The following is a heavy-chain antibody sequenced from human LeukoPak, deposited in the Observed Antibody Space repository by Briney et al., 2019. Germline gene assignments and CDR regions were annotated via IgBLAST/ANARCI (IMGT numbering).Heavy chain of an antibody. CDR1: GFSFDDYA. CDR3: AKDSTPRGVQLAFYFDY. Sequence: GGSLRLSRVASGFSFDDYAMHWVRQAPGKGLEWVSGISRSSGTIYYSDSVKGRFTISRDNAKNSVYLQMNSLRADDTAFYYCAKDSTPRGVQLAFYFDYWGQGALVTVSS. V-gene: IGHV3-9*01. CDR2: ISRSSGTI. D-gene: IGHD2-8*01. J-gene: IGHJ4*02.